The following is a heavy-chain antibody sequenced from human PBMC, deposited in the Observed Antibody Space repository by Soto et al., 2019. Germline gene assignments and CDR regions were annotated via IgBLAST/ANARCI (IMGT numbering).Heavy chain of an antibody. D-gene: IGHD3-22*01. CDR2: IIPIFGTA. V-gene: IGHV1-69*01. CDR3: ARQQYYYDSSGYAN. J-gene: IGHJ4*02. Sequence: QVQLVQSGAEVKKPGSSVKVSCKASGGTFSSYAISWVRQAPGQGLEWMGGIIPIFGTANYAQKLQGRVTITADESTSTAYRELSSLRSEDTAVYYCARQQYYYDSSGYANWGQGTMVTVSS. CDR1: GGTFSSYA.